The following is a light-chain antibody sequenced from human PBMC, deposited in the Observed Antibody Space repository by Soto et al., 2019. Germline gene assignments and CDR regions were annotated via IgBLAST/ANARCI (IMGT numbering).Light chain of an antibody. Sequence: QSALTQPASVSGSPGQSIAISCTGTSSDVGAYNCVSWYQQHPGKAPKLMIYDVSNRPSGVSNRFSGSKSGNTASLTISGLQAEDEADYYCSSYTSSRNYVFGTGTKVTVL. CDR2: DVS. J-gene: IGLJ1*01. CDR1: SSDVGAYNC. V-gene: IGLV2-14*01. CDR3: SSYTSSRNYV.